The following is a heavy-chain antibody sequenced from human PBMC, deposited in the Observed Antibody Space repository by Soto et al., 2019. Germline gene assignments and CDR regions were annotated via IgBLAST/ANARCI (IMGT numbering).Heavy chain of an antibody. D-gene: IGHD6-13*01. J-gene: IGHJ3*02. CDR1: GFTFSGSA. CDR3: TTQPGIAAAGTPNDAFDI. CDR2: IRSKANSYAT. Sequence: GGSLRLSCAASGFTFSGSAMHWVRQASGKGLEWVGRIRSKANSYATAYAASVKGRLTISRDDSKNTAYLQMNSLKTEDTAVYYCTTQPGIAAAGTPNDAFDIWGQGTMVTVSS. V-gene: IGHV3-73*01.